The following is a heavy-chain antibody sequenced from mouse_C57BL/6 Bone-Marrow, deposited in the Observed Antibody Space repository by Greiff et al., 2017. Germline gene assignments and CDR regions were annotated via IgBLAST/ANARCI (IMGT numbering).Heavy chain of an antibody. D-gene: IGHD2-4*01. J-gene: IGHJ2*01. V-gene: IGHV3-6*01. CDR2: ISYDGSN. CDR1: GYSITSGYY. Sequence: DVKLQESGPGLVKPSQSLSLTCSVTGYSITSGYYWNWIRQFPGNKLEWMGYISYDGSNNYNPSLKNRISITRDTSKNQFFLKLNSVTTEDTATYYCARGGGLRDYWGQGTTLTVSS. CDR3: ARGGGLRDY.